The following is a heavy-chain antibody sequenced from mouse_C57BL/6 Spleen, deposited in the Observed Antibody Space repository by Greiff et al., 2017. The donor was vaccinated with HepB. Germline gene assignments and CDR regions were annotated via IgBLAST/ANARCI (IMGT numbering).Heavy chain of an antibody. Sequence: QVQLQQPGAELVKPGASVKLSCKASGYTFTSYWMQWVKQRPGQGLEWIGEIDPSDSYTNYNQKFKGKATLTVDTSSSTAYMQRSSLTSEDSAVYYCARRIHTMDYWGQGTSGTVSS. CDR1: GYTFTSYW. J-gene: IGHJ4*01. CDR2: IDPSDSYT. V-gene: IGHV1-50*01. CDR3: ARRIHTMDY.